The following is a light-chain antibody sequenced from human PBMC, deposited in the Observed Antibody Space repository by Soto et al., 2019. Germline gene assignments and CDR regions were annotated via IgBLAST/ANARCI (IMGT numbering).Light chain of an antibody. V-gene: IGKV1-39*01. Sequence: DIRMTQSPSSLSASLGDRVTSTWRASQSISSYLNWYQQKPGKAPKLLIYAASSLQSGVPPRFSGSGSGTDFTLTISSLQPEDFATYFCQQSYNIPRATFGQGTKVDI. CDR2: AAS. CDR3: QQSYNIPRAT. CDR1: QSISSY. J-gene: IGKJ1*01.